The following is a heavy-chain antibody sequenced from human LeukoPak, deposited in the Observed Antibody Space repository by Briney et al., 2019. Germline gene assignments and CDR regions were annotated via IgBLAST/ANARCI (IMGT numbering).Heavy chain of an antibody. Sequence: SETLSLTCTASGYSISSGYYWSWIRQPPGKGLEWIGEINHSGSTNYNPSLKSRVTISVDTSKNQFSLKLSSVTAADTAVYYCARGDGIAARFEIDYWGQGTLVTVFS. V-gene: IGHV4-38-2*02. CDR3: ARGDGIAARFEIDY. J-gene: IGHJ4*02. CDR2: INHSGST. CDR1: GYSISSGYY. D-gene: IGHD6-6*01.